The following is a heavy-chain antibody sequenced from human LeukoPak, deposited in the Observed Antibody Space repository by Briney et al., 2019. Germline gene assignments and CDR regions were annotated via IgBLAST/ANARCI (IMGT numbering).Heavy chain of an antibody. J-gene: IGHJ2*01. CDR1: GGSISSGDYY. CDR3: ARSGSSDFDL. D-gene: IGHD1-26*01. Sequence: SETLSPTCTVSGGSISSGDYYWSWIRQPPGKGLEWIGYIYYSGSTYYNPSLKSRVTISVDTSKNQFSLKLSSVTAADTAVYCCARSGSSDFDLWGRGTLVTVSS. CDR2: IYYSGST. V-gene: IGHV4-30-4*01.